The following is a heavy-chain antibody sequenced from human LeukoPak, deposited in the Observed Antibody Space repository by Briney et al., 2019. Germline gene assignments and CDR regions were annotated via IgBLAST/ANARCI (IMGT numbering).Heavy chain of an antibody. J-gene: IGHJ4*02. CDR3: AKDGIAAATGSPSFDY. Sequence: GGSLRLPCAASGFTFDDYAMHWVRQAPGKGLEWVSGISWNSGSIGYADSVKGRFTISRDNAKNSLYLQMNSLRAEDTALYYCAKDGIAAATGSPSFDYWGQGTLVTVSS. V-gene: IGHV3-9*01. CDR1: GFTFDDYA. D-gene: IGHD6-13*01. CDR2: ISWNSGSI.